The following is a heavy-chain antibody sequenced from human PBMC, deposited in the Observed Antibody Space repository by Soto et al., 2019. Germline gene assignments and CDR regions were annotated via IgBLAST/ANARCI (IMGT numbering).Heavy chain of an antibody. CDR2: ISAYNGNT. CDR1: GYTFTSYG. V-gene: IGHV1-18*01. D-gene: IGHD3-22*01. J-gene: IGHJ4*02. Sequence: EASVKVSCKASGYTFTSYGISWVRQAPGQGLEWMGWISAYNGNTNYAQKLQGRVTMTTDTSTSTAYMELRSLRSDDTAVYYCAREGLEASYYYDSSGYGMIDYWGQGTLVTVSS. CDR3: AREGLEASYYYDSSGYGMIDY.